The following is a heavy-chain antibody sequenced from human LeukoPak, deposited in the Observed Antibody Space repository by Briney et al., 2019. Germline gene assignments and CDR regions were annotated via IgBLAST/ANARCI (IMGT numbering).Heavy chain of an antibody. CDR1: GGSFSGYY. J-gene: IGHJ5*02. Sequence: SETLSLTCAVYGGSFSGYYWSWIRQPPGKGLEWIGEINHSGSTNYNPSLKSRVTISVDTSKNQFSLKLSSVTAADTAVYYCARGRGEGYQLLHWFDPLGQGTLVTVSS. D-gene: IGHD2-2*01. CDR2: INHSGST. V-gene: IGHV4-34*01. CDR3: ARGRGEGYQLLHWFDP.